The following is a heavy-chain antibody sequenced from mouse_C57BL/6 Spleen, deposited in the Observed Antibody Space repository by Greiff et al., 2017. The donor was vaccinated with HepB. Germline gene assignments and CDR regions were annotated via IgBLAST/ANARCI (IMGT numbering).Heavy chain of an antibody. V-gene: IGHV5-9-1*02. J-gene: IGHJ4*01. CDR3: TRNYYGSSYGGAMDY. Sequence: VKVVESGEGLLKPGGSLKLSCAASGPTFSSYAISWVRQTPEKSLEWVAYISSGGDYIYYADTVKGRFTISRDNARNTLYLQMSSLKSEDTAMYYCTRNYYGSSYGGAMDYWGQGTSVTVSS. D-gene: IGHD1-1*01. CDR2: ISSGGDYI. CDR1: GPTFSSYA.